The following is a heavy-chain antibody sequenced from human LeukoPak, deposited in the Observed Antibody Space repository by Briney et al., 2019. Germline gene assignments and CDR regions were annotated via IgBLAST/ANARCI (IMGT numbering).Heavy chain of an antibody. CDR2: ICNGGDTI. D-gene: IGHD7-27*01. CDR3: ARGHWGLDY. CDR1: GFTFSDHY. J-gene: IGHJ4*02. Sequence: GGSLRLSCATSGFTFSDHYMTWIRQAPGKGLETVSYICNGGDTIFYADSVRGRFAISRDNAESSVYLQMNSLSAEDTAVYYCARGHWGLDYWGRGTLVTVSS. V-gene: IGHV3-11*04.